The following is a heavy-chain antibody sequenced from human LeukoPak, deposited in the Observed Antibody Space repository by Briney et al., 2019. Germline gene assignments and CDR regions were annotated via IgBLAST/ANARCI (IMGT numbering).Heavy chain of an antibody. CDR3: ARGSSSWVFDY. V-gene: IGHV1-69*13. CDR2: IIPIIGTA. D-gene: IGHD6-13*01. Sequence: VASVKVSCKASGGTFSSYAISWVRQAPGQGLEWMGGIIPIIGTANYAQKFQGRVTITADESTSTAYMELSSLRSEDTAVYYCARGSSSWVFDYWGQGTLVTVSS. CDR1: GGTFSSYA. J-gene: IGHJ4*02.